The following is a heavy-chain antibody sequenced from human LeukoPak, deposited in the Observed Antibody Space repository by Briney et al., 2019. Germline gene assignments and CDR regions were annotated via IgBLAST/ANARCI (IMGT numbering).Heavy chain of an antibody. CDR3: VIDTARGVIAYYFDY. Sequence: PGGSLRLSCAASGFTFSSYAMSWVRQAPGKWLEWVSAISGSGGSTYYADSVKGRFTISRDNSKNTLYLQMNSLRAEATAVYYCVIDTARGVIAYYFDYWGQGTLVTVSS. CDR1: GFTFSSYA. CDR2: ISGSGGST. V-gene: IGHV3-23*01. D-gene: IGHD3-10*01. J-gene: IGHJ4*02.